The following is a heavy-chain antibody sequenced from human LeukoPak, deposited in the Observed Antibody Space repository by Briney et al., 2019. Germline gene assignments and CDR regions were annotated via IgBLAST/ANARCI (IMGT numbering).Heavy chain of an antibody. J-gene: IGHJ4*02. CDR2: IWYDGSNR. D-gene: IGHD3-10*01. Sequence: GGSLRLSCAASGFTFSSYGMHWVRQAPGKGLEWVAVIWYDGSNRYYADFVKGRFTISRDNSKNTLYLQMNSLRAEDTAVYYCARGRGVMGSFDYWGQGTLVTVSS. V-gene: IGHV3-33*01. CDR1: GFTFSSYG. CDR3: ARGRGVMGSFDY.